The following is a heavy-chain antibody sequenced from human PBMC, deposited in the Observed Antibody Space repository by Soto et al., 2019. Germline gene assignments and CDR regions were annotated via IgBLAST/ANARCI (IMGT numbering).Heavy chain of an antibody. CDR3: ALAGTWGTTFDY. D-gene: IGHD6-19*01. V-gene: IGHV4-61*03. J-gene: IGHJ4*02. Sequence: SETLSLTCTVSGGSVSSGSYYWSWIRQPPGKGLEWIGYIYYSGSTNYIPSLKSRVTISVDTSKNHFYLKLSSVTAADTAAYYCALAGTWGTTFDYWGQGTLVTVSS. CDR1: GGSVSSGSYY. CDR2: IYYSGST.